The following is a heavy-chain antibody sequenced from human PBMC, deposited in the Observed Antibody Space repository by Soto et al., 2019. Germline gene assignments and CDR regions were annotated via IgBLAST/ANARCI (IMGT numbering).Heavy chain of an antibody. J-gene: IGHJ4*02. Sequence: GGSLRLSCAASGFTFSDHCLDWVRQAPGKGLEWVGRSRNKANSYTTEYAASVKGRFSISRDDSKNSLYLQMNSLRTEDTAVYYCVSTVRDSCGHYNFDYWGQGTLVTVSS. CDR3: VSTVRDSCGHYNFDY. D-gene: IGHD3-22*01. V-gene: IGHV3-72*01. CDR2: SRNKANSYTT. CDR1: GFTFSDHC.